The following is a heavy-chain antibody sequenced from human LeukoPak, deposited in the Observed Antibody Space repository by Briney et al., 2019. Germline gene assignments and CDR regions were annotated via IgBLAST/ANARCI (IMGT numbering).Heavy chain of an antibody. CDR2: ISGSGGST. Sequence: GGSLRLSCAASGFTFSSYAMSWVRQAPGKGLEWVSAISGSGGSTYYADSVKGRFTISRDNAKNSLYLQMNSLRAEDTAVYYCARALVATIDDYWGQGTLVTVSS. CDR1: GFTFSSYA. J-gene: IGHJ4*02. D-gene: IGHD5-12*01. V-gene: IGHV3-23*01. CDR3: ARALVATIDDY.